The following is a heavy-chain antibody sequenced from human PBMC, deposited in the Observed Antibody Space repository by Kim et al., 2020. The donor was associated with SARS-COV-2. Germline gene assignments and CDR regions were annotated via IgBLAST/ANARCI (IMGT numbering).Heavy chain of an antibody. CDR3: ARGSTYYDFLTGYYFDPYFDY. D-gene: IGHD3-9*01. V-gene: IGHV4-59*01. J-gene: IGHJ4*02. CDR2: IYYSGST. CDR1: GGSISTYH. Sequence: SETLSLTCTVSGGSISTYHWSWIRKPPGKGLEWIGYIYYSGSTNYNPSLESRVTISVDTSKNQFSLRLSSVTAADTAVYYCARGSTYYDFLTGYYFDPYFDYWGQGTLVTVSS.